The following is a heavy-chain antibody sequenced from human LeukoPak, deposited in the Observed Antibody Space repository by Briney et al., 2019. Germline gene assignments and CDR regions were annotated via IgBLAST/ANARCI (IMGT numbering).Heavy chain of an antibody. V-gene: IGHV1-2*02. CDR2: INPNSGGT. D-gene: IGHD1-1*01. J-gene: IGHJ5*02. CDR3: ARVKYNNNWSWFDP. Sequence: ASVKVSCKASGYTFTAYYMHWVRQAPGQGLEWMGWINPNSGGTNYAQNFQDRVTMTRDTSISTAYMELSRLRSDDTAVYFCARVKYNNNWSWFDPWGQGTQVTVSS. CDR1: GYTFTAYY.